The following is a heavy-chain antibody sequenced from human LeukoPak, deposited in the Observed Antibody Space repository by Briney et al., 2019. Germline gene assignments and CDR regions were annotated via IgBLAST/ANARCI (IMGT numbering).Heavy chain of an antibody. Sequence: GGSLRLSCAASGFTFDDYAMHWVRQAPGKGLEWVSGISWNSGSIGYADSVKGRFTISRDNAKNSLYLQMNSLRAEDMALYYCAKSDSYGYYFDYWGQGTLVIVSS. CDR1: GFTFDDYA. D-gene: IGHD5-18*01. CDR3: AKSDSYGYYFDY. J-gene: IGHJ4*02. CDR2: ISWNSGSI. V-gene: IGHV3-9*03.